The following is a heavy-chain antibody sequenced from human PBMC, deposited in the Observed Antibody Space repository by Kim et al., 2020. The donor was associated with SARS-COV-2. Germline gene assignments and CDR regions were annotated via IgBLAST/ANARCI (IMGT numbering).Heavy chain of an antibody. Sequence: GGSLRLSCAASGFTFSSYSMNWVRQAPGKGLEWVSSISSSSSYIYYADSVKGRFTISRDNAKNSLYLQMNSLRAEDTAVYYCARAGYSGSYFNWYFDLWGRGTLVTVSS. D-gene: IGHD1-26*01. CDR1: GFTFSSYS. CDR3: ARAGYSGSYFNWYFDL. CDR2: ISSSSSYI. V-gene: IGHV3-21*01. J-gene: IGHJ2*01.